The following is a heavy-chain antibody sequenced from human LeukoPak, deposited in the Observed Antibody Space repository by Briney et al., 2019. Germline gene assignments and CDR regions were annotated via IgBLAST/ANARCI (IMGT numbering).Heavy chain of an antibody. D-gene: IGHD3-9*01. J-gene: IGHJ6*03. CDR1: GYTFTGYY. Sequence: ASVKVSCKASGYTFTGYYMHWVRQAPGQGLEWMGWINPNSGGTNYAQKFQGRVTMTRDTSISTAYMELSRLRSDDTAVYYCARARHYDILTGYHPDYYYYYMDVWGKGTTVTISS. CDR2: INPNSGGT. V-gene: IGHV1-2*02. CDR3: ARARHYDILTGYHPDYYYYYMDV.